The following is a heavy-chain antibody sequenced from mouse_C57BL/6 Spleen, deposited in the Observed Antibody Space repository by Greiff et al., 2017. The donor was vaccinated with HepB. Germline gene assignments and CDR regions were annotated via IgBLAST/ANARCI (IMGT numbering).Heavy chain of an antibody. D-gene: IGHD1-1*02. CDR2: ISSGGDYI. CDR1: GFTFSSYA. CDR3: TRAGSFLWYFDV. Sequence: EVQRVESGEGLVKPGGSLKLSCAASGFTFSSYAMSWVRQTPEKRLGWVAYISSGGDYIYYADTVEGRFTISRDNARNTLYLQMSSLKSEDTAMYYCTRAGSFLWYFDVWGTGTTVTVSS. J-gene: IGHJ1*03. V-gene: IGHV5-9-1*02.